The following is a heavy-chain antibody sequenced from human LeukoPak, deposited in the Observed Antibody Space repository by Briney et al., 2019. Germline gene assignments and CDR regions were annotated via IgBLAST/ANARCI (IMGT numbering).Heavy chain of an antibody. Sequence: ASVKVSCKASGYTFTSYDINWVRQATGQGLEWMGWMNPNSGNTGYAQKFQGRVTMTRNTSISTAYMELSSLRSEDTAVYYCARGQLRLDTAMVNFDYWGQGTLVTVSS. CDR2: MNPNSGNT. J-gene: IGHJ4*02. CDR3: ARGQLRLDTAMVNFDY. CDR1: GYTFTSYD. V-gene: IGHV1-8*01. D-gene: IGHD5-18*01.